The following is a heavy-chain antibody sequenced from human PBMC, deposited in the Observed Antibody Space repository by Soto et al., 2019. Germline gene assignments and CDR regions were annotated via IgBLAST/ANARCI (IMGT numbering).Heavy chain of an antibody. J-gene: IGHJ5*02. Sequence: QVQLQESGPGLVKPSQALSLPCTVSGGSICSGGYYWSWIRQHPGEGLEWIGYIYYSGSTYYNPSLKSRVTISVDTSKNQFSLKLSSVTAADTAVYYCARGGTVNANWRPNWFDPWGQGTLVTVSS. CDR2: IYYSGST. V-gene: IGHV4-31*03. D-gene: IGHD1-1*01. CDR1: GGSICSGGYY. CDR3: ARGGTVNANWRPNWFDP.